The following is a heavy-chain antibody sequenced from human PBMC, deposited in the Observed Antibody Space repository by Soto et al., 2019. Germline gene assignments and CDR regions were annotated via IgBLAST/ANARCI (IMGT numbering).Heavy chain of an antibody. CDR2: INHSGST. D-gene: IGHD1-26*01. J-gene: IGHJ4*02. V-gene: IGHV4-34*01. CDR3: GRTGGSYHSFDY. Sequence: QVQLQQWGAGLLKPSETLSLTCAVYGGSFSGYYWSWIRQPPGKGLEWIGEINHSGSTNYNPSLKSRVTISVDTSKNQFSLKLSSVTAADTAVYYCGRTGGSYHSFDYWCQGTLVTVSA. CDR1: GGSFSGYY.